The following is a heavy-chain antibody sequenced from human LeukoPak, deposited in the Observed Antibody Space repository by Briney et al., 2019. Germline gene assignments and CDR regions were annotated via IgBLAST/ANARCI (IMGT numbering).Heavy chain of an antibody. D-gene: IGHD2-2*01. CDR2: IYHSGST. CDR3: ARKDIVVVPAAIASDWFDP. CDR1: GGSISSSRYY. V-gene: IGHV4-39*07. Sequence: SETLSLTCTVSGGSISSSRYYWGWIRQPPGKGLEWIGSIYHSGSTYYNPSLKSRVTISVDTSKNQFSLKLSSVTAADTAVYYCARKDIVVVPAAIASDWFDPWGQGTLVTVSS. J-gene: IGHJ5*02.